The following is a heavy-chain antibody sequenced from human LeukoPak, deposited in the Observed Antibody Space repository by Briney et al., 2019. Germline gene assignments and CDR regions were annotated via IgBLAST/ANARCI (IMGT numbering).Heavy chain of an antibody. Sequence: ASVKVSCKASGYTFTSYAMNWVREAPGQGLEWMGWINPNSGGTNYAQKFQGRVTMTRDTSISTAYMELSRLRSDDTAMYYCARGKSRGSHIDYWGQGTLVTVSS. D-gene: IGHD1-26*01. V-gene: IGHV1-2*02. CDR1: GYTFTSYA. J-gene: IGHJ4*02. CDR2: INPNSGGT. CDR3: ARGKSRGSHIDY.